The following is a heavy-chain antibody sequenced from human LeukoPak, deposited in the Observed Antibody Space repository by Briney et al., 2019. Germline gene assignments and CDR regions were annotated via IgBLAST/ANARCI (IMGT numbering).Heavy chain of an antibody. CDR1: GDSFSSNDAA. V-gene: IGHV6-1*01. CDR3: ARENTLVRGSRNPFDY. Sequence: SQTLSVTCAISGDSFSSNDAAWNWIRQSPSRGLEWLGRTFYRSQWKNDYAIFVKSRITINSDTSKNQFSLQLISVTPEDTAVYYCARENTLVRGSRNPFDYWGQGTLVTVSS. D-gene: IGHD3-10*01. CDR2: TFYRSQWKN. J-gene: IGHJ4*02.